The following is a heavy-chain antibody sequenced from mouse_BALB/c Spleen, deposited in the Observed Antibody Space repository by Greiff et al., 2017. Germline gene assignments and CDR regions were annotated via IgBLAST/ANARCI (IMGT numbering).Heavy chain of an antibody. D-gene: IGHD2-2*01. CDR1: GYTFTSYY. V-gene: IGHV1S81*02. CDR2: INPSNGGT. J-gene: IGHJ3*01. Sequence: VQLQQPGAELVKPGASVKLSCKASGYTFTSYYMYWVKQRPGQGLEWIGGINPSNGGTNFNEKFKSKATLTVDKSSSTAYMQLSSLTSEDSAVYYCTILYYGYDGFAYWGQGTLVTVSA. CDR3: TILYYGYDGFAY.